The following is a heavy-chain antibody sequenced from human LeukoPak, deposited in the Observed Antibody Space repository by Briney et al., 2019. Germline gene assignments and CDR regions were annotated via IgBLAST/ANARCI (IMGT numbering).Heavy chain of an antibody. CDR1: GGSFSGYY. CDR2: INHSGST. J-gene: IGHJ4*02. V-gene: IGHV4-34*01. CDR3: AAEMATAIDY. Sequence: SETLSLTCAVYGGSFSGYYWSWIRQPPGKRLECIGEINHSGSTNYNPSLKSRVTISVDTSKNQFSLKLSSVTAADTAVYYCAAEMATAIDYWGQGTLVTVSS. D-gene: IGHD5-24*01.